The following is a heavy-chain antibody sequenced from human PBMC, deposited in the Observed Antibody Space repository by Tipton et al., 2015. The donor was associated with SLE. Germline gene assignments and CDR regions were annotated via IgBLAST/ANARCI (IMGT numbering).Heavy chain of an antibody. Sequence: SLRLSCTASGFTFGDYAMGWFRQAPGKGLEWVGFIRSKAYGGTTEYAASVKGRFTISRDDSKSIAYLQMNSLKTEDTAVYYCTRDRCSSTSCYKEGFDYWGQGTLVTVSS. CDR1: GFTFGDYA. V-gene: IGHV3-49*03. J-gene: IGHJ4*02. CDR2: IRSKAYGGTT. D-gene: IGHD2-2*02. CDR3: TRDRCSSTSCYKEGFDY.